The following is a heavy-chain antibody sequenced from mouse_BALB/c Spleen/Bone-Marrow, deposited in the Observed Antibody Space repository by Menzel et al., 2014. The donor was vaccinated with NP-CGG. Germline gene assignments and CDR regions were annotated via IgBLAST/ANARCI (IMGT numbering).Heavy chain of an antibody. CDR2: ISSGSSTI. J-gene: IGHJ2*01. CDR3: TRGGNWEDFDY. Sequence: EVKLMESGGGLVQPGGSRKLSCAASGFTFSSFGMHWVRQAPERGLEWVAYISSGSSTIFYADTLKGRFTISRDNPKNTLFLQMASLRSEDTAMYYCTRGGNWEDFDYWGQGTTLTVSS. CDR1: GFTFSSFG. D-gene: IGHD4-1*01. V-gene: IGHV5-17*02.